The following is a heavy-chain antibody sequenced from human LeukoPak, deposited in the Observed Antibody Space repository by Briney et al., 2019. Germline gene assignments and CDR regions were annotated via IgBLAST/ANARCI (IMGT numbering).Heavy chain of an antibody. Sequence: PGGSLRLSCAASPFIISYDWMHWVRQAPGKGLEWVASIKEDGRDIHYLDSVKGRFTISRDNSKNTLYLQMNSLRAEDTAVYYCAKRPPKDKFGSSPFDYWGQGTLVTVSS. V-gene: IGHV3-7*03. CDR1: PFIISYDW. D-gene: IGHD6-6*01. CDR3: AKRPPKDKFGSSPFDY. J-gene: IGHJ4*02. CDR2: IKEDGRDI.